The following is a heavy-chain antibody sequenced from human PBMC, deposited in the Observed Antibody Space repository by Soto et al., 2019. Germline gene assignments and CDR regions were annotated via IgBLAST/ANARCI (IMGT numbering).Heavy chain of an antibody. Sequence: PSETLSLTCAVNGGSFREYYWSWIRQRPGKGLEWIGEINHSETTHYNPSLKRRVNISIDTSKNQFSLNLTSVTAADTATYFCARDIITVIGGEIYYYFGMDVWGQGTTVTVSS. V-gene: IGHV4-34*01. CDR1: GGSFREYY. J-gene: IGHJ6*02. CDR3: ARDIITVIGGEIYYYFGMDV. D-gene: IGHD3-16*01. CDR2: INHSETT.